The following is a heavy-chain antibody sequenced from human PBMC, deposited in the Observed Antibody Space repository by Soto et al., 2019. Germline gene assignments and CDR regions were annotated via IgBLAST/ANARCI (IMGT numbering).Heavy chain of an antibody. V-gene: IGHV4-39*01. CDR1: GGSISSSSYY. J-gene: IGHJ6*03. CDR3: ARRYYDFWSGYLDYMDV. CDR2: IYYSGST. Sequence: SETLSLTCTVSGGSISSSSYYWGWIRQPPGKGLEWIGSIYYSGSTYYNPSLKSRVTISVDTSKNQFSLKLSSVTAADTAVYYCARRYYDFWSGYLDYMDVLGKGTTVTVSS. D-gene: IGHD3-3*01.